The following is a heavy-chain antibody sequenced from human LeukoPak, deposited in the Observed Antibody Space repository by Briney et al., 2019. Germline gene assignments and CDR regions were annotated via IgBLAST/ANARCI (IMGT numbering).Heavy chain of an antibody. Sequence: WIGYIYYSGSTNYNPSLKSRVTISVDTSKNQFSLKLSSVTAADTAVYYCARVSGDYSGIDYWGQGTLVTVSS. CDR2: IYYSGST. D-gene: IGHD4-11*01. CDR3: ARVSGDYSGIDY. V-gene: IGHV4-59*01. J-gene: IGHJ4*02.